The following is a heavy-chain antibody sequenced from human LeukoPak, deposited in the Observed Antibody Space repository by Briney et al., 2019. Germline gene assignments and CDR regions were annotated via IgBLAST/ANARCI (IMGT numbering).Heavy chain of an antibody. Sequence: PGGSLRLSCAASGFTFSSYSMNWVRQAPGKGLEWVSSISSSSSYIYYADSVKGRFTISRDNAKNSLYLQMNSLRAEDTAVYYCAREEEHKDRRASFDYRGQGTLVTVSS. J-gene: IGHJ4*02. V-gene: IGHV3-21*01. CDR2: ISSSSSYI. CDR1: GFTFSSYS. CDR3: AREEEHKDRRASFDY. D-gene: IGHD2-21*01.